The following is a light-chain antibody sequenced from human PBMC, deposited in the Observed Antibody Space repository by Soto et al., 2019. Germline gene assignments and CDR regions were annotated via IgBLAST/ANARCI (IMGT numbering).Light chain of an antibody. V-gene: IGLV2-14*01. Sequence: QSALTQPASVSGSPGQSITISCTGTSSDVGGYNYVSWYQQHPGKAPKLMIYDVSNRPSGVSNRFSGSKSGNTASLTTSGLLAEDEADYYCCSYTSSSTPVVFGGGTKLTVL. CDR1: SSDVGGYNY. CDR2: DVS. CDR3: CSYTSSSTPVV. J-gene: IGLJ2*01.